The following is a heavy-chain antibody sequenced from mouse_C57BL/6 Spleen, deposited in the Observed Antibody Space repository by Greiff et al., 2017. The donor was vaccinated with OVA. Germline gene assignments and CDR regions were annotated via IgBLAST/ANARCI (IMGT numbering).Heavy chain of an antibody. CDR1: GYTFTSYW. V-gene: IGHV1-59*01. CDR2: IDPSDSYT. J-gene: IGHJ4*01. Sequence: QVHVKQPGAELVRPGSSVKLSCKASGYTFTSYWMHWVKQRPGQGLEWIGVIDPSDSYTNYNQKFKGKATLTVDTSSSTAYMQLSSLTSEDSAGYYCAGDGPGMDYWGTGTSVTVSS. D-gene: IGHD1-1*01. CDR3: AGDGPGMDY.